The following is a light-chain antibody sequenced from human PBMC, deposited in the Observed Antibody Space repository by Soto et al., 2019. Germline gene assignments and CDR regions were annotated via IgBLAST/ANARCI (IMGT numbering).Light chain of an antibody. CDR3: QQYNNWRYT. CDR2: GAS. Sequence: DIVLTQSPATPSVSPGERATLSCRASQSVSSNLAWYQQKPGQAPRLLIYGASTRATGVPARFSGSGSGTEFTLSISSLQSEDFAVYYCQQYNNWRYTFGQGTKVDIK. V-gene: IGKV3-15*01. J-gene: IGKJ2*01. CDR1: QSVSSN.